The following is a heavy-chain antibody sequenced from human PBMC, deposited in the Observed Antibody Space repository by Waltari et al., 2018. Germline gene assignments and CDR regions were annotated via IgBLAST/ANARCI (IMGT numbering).Heavy chain of an antibody. CDR2: SRNKANRYTT. Sequence: EVQLAESGGGLVQPGGSLRLSCAVSGFTFSDYYMDWFRQAPGKGLEGVARSRNKANRYTTEYAASVKGRFTISRDDSKNSLNLQMNSLETDDTAVYFCARAFQYGGTSHFDDWGQGTLVTVSS. D-gene: IGHD1-26*01. CDR3: ARAFQYGGTSHFDD. V-gene: IGHV3-72*01. CDR1: GFTFSDYY. J-gene: IGHJ4*02.